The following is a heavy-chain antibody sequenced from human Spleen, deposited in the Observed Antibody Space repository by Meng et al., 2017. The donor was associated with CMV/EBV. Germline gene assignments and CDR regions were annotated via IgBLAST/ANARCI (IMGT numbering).Heavy chain of an antibody. CDR1: GGSISSYY. V-gene: IGHV4-39*07. J-gene: IGHJ3*02. D-gene: IGHD2-2*01. CDR2: IYYSGST. Sequence: QVQLQESGPGLVKPSETLSLTCTVSGGSISSYYWSWIRQPPGKGLEWIGSIYYSGSTYYNPSLKSRVTISVDTSKNQFSLKLSSVTAADTAVYYCASAYPRAFDIWGQGTMVTVSS. CDR3: ASAYPRAFDI.